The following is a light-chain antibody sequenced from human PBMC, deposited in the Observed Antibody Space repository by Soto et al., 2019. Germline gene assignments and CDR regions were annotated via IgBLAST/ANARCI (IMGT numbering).Light chain of an antibody. J-gene: IGLJ3*02. CDR3: TSFTNSYTWV. CDR2: EVS. Sequence: QSALTQPASVSGSPGQSITISCTGTSSDVGGYNYVSWFQQHPGKVPKLMIYEVSHRPSGVSDRFSGSKSGSTASLTISGLQAEDEADYYCTSFTNSYTWVFGGGTKLTV. CDR1: SSDVGGYNY. V-gene: IGLV2-14*01.